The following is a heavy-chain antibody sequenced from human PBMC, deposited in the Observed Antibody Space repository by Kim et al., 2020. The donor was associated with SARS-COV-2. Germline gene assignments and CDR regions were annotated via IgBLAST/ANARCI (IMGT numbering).Heavy chain of an antibody. CDR1: GFTFSSYE. J-gene: IGHJ5*01. CDR2: ITTGGGV. Sequence: GGSLRISCAASGFTFSSYEMNWVRQAPGEGLEWISHITTGGGVYYADSVKGRFTTSRDNAKNSLYPQMNTLRAEDTAIYYCATEVVCPPGRFDSWGQGTL. CDR3: ATEVVCPPGRFDS. V-gene: IGHV3-48*03.